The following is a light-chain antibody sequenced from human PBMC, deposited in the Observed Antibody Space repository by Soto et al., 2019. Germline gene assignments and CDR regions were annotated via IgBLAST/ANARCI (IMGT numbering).Light chain of an antibody. CDR1: QSISNY. V-gene: IGKV1-39*01. J-gene: IGKJ5*01. CDR3: QQSYSTPLIT. Sequence: DIQMTQSPSSLSASVGGRVTITCRASQSISNYLNWYQQKPGKAPKLLIYAASSLQSGVPSRFSGSGSGTDFTLTISSLQPEDFATYYCQQSYSTPLITFGQGTRLEIK. CDR2: AAS.